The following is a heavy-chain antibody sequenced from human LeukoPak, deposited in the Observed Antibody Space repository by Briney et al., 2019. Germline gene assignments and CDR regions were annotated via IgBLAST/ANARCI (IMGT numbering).Heavy chain of an antibody. J-gene: IGHJ5*02. Sequence: PGGSLRLSCAASGFTFSSYAMSWVRQAPGKGLEWVSAISGSGGSTYYADSVKGRFTISRDNSKNTLYLQMNSLRAEDTAVYYCAKSPKFGITMVRGVLPFDPWGQGTLVTVSS. CDR1: GFTFSSYA. CDR3: AKSPKFGITMVRGVLPFDP. D-gene: IGHD3-10*01. CDR2: ISGSGGST. V-gene: IGHV3-23*01.